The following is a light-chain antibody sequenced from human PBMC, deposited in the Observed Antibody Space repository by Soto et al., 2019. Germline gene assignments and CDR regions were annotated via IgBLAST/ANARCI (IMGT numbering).Light chain of an antibody. CDR1: QSISIW. CDR3: QHYNDYSWT. V-gene: IGKV1-5*03. J-gene: IGKJ1*01. CDR2: ETS. Sequence: DIHMTQSPSTLSASVGDRVTINCRASQSISIWLAWYQQKPGKAPNLLIYETSSLESGVPSRFSRSGSATAFTLTISSLQPDDFATYYCQHYNDYSWTFGQGTKVEIK.